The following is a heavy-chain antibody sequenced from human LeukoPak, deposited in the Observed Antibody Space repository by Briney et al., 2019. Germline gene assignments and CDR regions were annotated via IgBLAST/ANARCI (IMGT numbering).Heavy chain of an antibody. Sequence: SETLSLTCAVYGGSFSGYYWSCIRQPPGKGLEWIGEINHSGSTNYNPSLKSRVTISLDTSKNQFSLKLSSVTAADTAVYYCARGAGIIQLWLVYWGQGTLVTVSS. CDR2: INHSGST. J-gene: IGHJ4*02. CDR1: GGSFSGYY. CDR3: ARGAGIIQLWLVY. V-gene: IGHV4-34*01. D-gene: IGHD5-18*01.